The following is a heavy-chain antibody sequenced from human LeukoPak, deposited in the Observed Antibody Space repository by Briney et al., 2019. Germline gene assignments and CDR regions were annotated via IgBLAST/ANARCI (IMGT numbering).Heavy chain of an antibody. CDR1: GFTFSSYS. Sequence: PGGSLRLSCAASGFTFSSYSMNWVRQAPGKGLEWVSSISSSSSYIYYADSVKGRFTISRDNAKNSLYLQMNSLRAEDTAVYYCASPLTSRYYYMDVWGKGTTVTASS. D-gene: IGHD4-11*01. CDR3: ASPLTSRYYYMDV. V-gene: IGHV3-21*01. J-gene: IGHJ6*03. CDR2: ISSSSSYI.